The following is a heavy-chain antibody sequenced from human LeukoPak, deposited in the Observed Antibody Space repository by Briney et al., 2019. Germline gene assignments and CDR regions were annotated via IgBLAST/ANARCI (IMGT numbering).Heavy chain of an antibody. V-gene: IGHV4-39*01. CDR2: IYCSGST. CDR3: ARRLLWFGDPRGWFDP. CDR1: GGSISSSSYY. J-gene: IGHJ5*02. Sequence: SETLSLTCTVSGGSISSSSYYWGWIRQPPGKGLEWIGSIYCSGSTYYNPSLKSRVTISVDTSKNQFSLKLSSVTAADTAVYYCARRLLWFGDPRGWFDPWGQGTLVTVSS. D-gene: IGHD3-10*01.